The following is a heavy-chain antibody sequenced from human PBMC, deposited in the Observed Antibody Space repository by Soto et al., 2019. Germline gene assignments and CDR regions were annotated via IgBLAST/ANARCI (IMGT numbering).Heavy chain of an antibody. V-gene: IGHV1-58*01. CDR3: AAKGSSGWRNNWFDP. CDR1: GFTFTSSA. J-gene: IGHJ5*02. CDR2: IVVGSGNT. D-gene: IGHD6-19*01. Sequence: SVKVSCKASGFTFTSSAVQWVRQARGQRLEWIGWIVVGSGNTNYAQKFQERVTITRDMSTSTAYMELSSLRSEDTAVYYCAAKGSSGWRNNWFDPWGQGTLVTVSS.